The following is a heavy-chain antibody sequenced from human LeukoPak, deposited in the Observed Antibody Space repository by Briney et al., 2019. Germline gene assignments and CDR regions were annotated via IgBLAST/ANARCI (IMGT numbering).Heavy chain of an antibody. Sequence: ASVKVSCTASGYTFTSYGISWVRQAPGQGLEWMGWISAYNVNTDYAQKLQGRVTMTTDTSTSTAYMELRSLRSDDTAVYFCARDVFSDSSGYYSHFFDYWGQGTLVTVSS. V-gene: IGHV1-18*01. D-gene: IGHD3-22*01. CDR2: ISAYNVNT. CDR1: GYTFTSYG. J-gene: IGHJ4*02. CDR3: ARDVFSDSSGYYSHFFDY.